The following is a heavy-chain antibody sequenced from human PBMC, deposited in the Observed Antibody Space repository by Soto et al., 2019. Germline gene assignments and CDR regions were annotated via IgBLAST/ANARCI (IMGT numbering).Heavy chain of an antibody. CDR2: IYYSGST. J-gene: IGHJ4*02. Sequence: LSLTCTVSGGSISSGDYYWSWIRQPPGKGLEWIGYIYYSGSTYYNPSLKSRVTISVDTSKNQFSLKLSAVTAADTAVYYCASLTYYYDSSGYHRNDYWGQGTLVTVSS. V-gene: IGHV4-30-4*01. CDR3: ASLTYYYDSSGYHRNDY. CDR1: GGSISSGDYY. D-gene: IGHD3-22*01.